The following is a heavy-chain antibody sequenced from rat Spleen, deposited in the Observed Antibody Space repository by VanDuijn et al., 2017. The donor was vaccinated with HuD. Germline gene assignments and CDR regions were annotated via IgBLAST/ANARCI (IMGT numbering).Heavy chain of an antibody. Sequence: EVQLVESGGGLVQPGRSMQLSCAASRFTFTNYYMAWVRQAPTRGLEWVATITYGGSSTYYRDSVTGRFTISRDNAESTLYLQMGSLRSEDTATYYCARHGLGSWYFDFWGPGTMVTVSS. CDR1: RFTFTNYY. V-gene: IGHV5-25*01. D-gene: IGHD5-1*01. CDR2: ITYGGSST. J-gene: IGHJ1*01. CDR3: ARHGLGSWYFDF.